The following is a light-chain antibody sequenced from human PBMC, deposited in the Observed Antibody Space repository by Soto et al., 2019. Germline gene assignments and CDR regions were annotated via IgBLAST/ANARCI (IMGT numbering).Light chain of an antibody. Sequence: QSVLTQPPSASGSPGQSVTISCTGTSNDVGGYNFVSWYQQHPGKAPKLMIFEVSKRPSGVPDRFSGSKSGSTASLTVSGLQAEDDADYYCSSYAGNNIDSVFGTATNVTVL. CDR2: EVS. CDR1: SNDVGGYNF. V-gene: IGLV2-8*01. J-gene: IGLJ1*01. CDR3: SSYAGNNIDSV.